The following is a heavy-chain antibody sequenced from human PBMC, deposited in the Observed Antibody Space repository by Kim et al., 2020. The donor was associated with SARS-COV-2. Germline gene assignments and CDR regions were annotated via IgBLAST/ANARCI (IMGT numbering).Heavy chain of an antibody. Sequence: NYAQKFQGRVTITADKSTSTAYMELSSLRSEDTAVYYCARSSYGDYPFDYWGQGTLVTVSS. D-gene: IGHD4-17*01. CDR3: ARSSYGDYPFDY. V-gene: IGHV1-69*02. J-gene: IGHJ4*02.